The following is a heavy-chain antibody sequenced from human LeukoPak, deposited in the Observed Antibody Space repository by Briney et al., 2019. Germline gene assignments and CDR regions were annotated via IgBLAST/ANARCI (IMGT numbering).Heavy chain of an antibody. V-gene: IGHV4-4*07. D-gene: IGHD1-1*01. CDR1: GGSISSYY. Sequence: PSETLSLTCTVSGGSISSYYWSWIRQPAGKGLEWIGRIYTSGSTNYNPSLKSRVTMSVDTSKNQFSLKLSSVTAADTAVYYCARIRYNWNDGGIHNWFDPWGQGTLVTVSS. CDR3: ARIRYNWNDGGIHNWFDP. J-gene: IGHJ5*02. CDR2: IYTSGST.